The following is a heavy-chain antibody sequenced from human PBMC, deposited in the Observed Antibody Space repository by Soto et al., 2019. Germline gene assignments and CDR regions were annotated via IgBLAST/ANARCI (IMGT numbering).Heavy chain of an antibody. V-gene: IGHV3-48*02. CDR3: ARGYYCSSTSCYTWDYYYYGMDV. D-gene: IGHD2-2*02. Sequence: PGGSLRLSCAAPGFTFSSYSMNWVRQAPGKGLEWVSYISSSSSTIYYADSVKGRFTISRDNAKNSLYLQMNSLRDEDTAVYYCARGYYCSSTSCYTWDYYYYGMDVWGQGTTVTVSS. J-gene: IGHJ6*02. CDR1: GFTFSSYS. CDR2: ISSSSSTI.